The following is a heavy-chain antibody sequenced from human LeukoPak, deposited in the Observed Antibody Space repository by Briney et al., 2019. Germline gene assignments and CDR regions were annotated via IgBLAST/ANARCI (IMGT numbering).Heavy chain of an antibody. CDR3: ARGRRGSGSYPDAFDI. J-gene: IGHJ3*02. D-gene: IGHD3-10*01. CDR2: ISWNSGSI. Sequence: GRSLRLSCAASGFTFDDYAMHWVRQAPGKGLEWVSGISWNSGSIGYADSVKGRFTISRDNAKNSLYLQMNSLRAEDTAVYYCARGRRGSGSYPDAFDIWGQGTMVTVSS. CDR1: GFTFDDYA. V-gene: IGHV3-9*01.